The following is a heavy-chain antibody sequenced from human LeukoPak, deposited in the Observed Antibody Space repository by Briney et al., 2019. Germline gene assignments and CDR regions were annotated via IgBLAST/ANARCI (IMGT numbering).Heavy chain of an antibody. Sequence: ASVKVSCKASGYTFTGYYMHWVRQAPGQGLEWMGLINPNSGGTNYAQKFQGRVTMTRDTSISTAYMELSRLRSDDTAVYYCARDDYDYVWGSYRYGPYWGQGTLVTVSS. CDR2: INPNSGGT. V-gene: IGHV1-2*02. J-gene: IGHJ4*02. CDR3: ARDDYDYVWGSYRYGPY. D-gene: IGHD3-16*02. CDR1: GYTFTGYY.